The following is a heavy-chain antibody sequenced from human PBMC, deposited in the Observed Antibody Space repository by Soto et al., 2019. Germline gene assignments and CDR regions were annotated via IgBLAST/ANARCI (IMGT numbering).Heavy chain of an antibody. CDR1: GGSISSSSYY. CDR3: ARSMGGVEAGEAFDI. CDR2: IYYSGST. V-gene: IGHV4-39*01. Sequence: SETLSLTCTVSGGSISSSSYYWGWIRQPPGKGLEWIGSIYYSGSTYYNPSLKSRVTISVDTSKNQFSLKLSSVTAADTAVYYCARSMGGVEAGEAFDIWGQGTMVTVSS. J-gene: IGHJ3*02. D-gene: IGHD1-1*01.